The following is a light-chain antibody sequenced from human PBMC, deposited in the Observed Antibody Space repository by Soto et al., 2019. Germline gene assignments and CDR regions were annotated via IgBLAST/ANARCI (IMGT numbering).Light chain of an antibody. CDR1: QSVSSN. Sequence: EIVMTQSPATLSVSPGERATLSCRASQSVSSNLAWYQQKPGQAPRLLIYGASTRATGIPARFSGSGSGTEFTLTISSLQSEDFEVYYCKQYNNWPPLTFGGGTKVEIK. CDR3: KQYNNWPPLT. V-gene: IGKV3-15*01. J-gene: IGKJ4*01. CDR2: GAS.